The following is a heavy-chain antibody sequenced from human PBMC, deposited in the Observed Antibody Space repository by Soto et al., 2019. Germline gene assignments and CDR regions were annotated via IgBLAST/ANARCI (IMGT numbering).Heavy chain of an antibody. CDR1: GGSVSSGSYY. D-gene: IGHD3-22*01. J-gene: IGHJ5*02. CDR2: IYYSGST. Sequence: PSETLSLTCTVSGGSVSSGSYYWGWVRQHPGKGLEWIGYIYYSGSTYYNPSLKSRVTISVDTSKNQFSLKLSSVTAADTAVYYCARDLDSSGSPFDPWGQGTLVTVSS. CDR3: ARDLDSSGSPFDP. V-gene: IGHV4-31*03.